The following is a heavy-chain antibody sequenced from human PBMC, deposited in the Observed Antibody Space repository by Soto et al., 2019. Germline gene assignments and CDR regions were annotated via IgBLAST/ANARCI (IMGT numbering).Heavy chain of an antibody. CDR2: ISRSSSTI. V-gene: IGHV3-48*01. CDR1: GFTLSRYS. J-gene: IGHJ4*02. Sequence: EVQLVESGGGLVQPGGSLRLSCVASGFTLSRYSMNWVRQAPGKGLEWVSYISRSSSTIYYADSVKGRFTISRDNAENSLYLQMNSLRAEDTAVYYCARDLAGGIPDDWGQVTRVTVSS. CDR3: ARDLAGGIPDD. D-gene: IGHD6-13*01.